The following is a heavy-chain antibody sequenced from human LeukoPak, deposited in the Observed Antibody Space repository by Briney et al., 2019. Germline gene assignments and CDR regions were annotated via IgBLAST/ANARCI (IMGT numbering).Heavy chain of an antibody. CDR1: GFTFSNYG. Sequence: PGGSLRLSCAASGFTFSNYGMHWVRQAPGKGLEWVAVIWYDGSNKYYADSVKGRFTISRDNSKNTMYLQMNSLKGEDTAVYYCARRSNPPGRIDHWGQGTLVTVSS. J-gene: IGHJ4*02. D-gene: IGHD1-14*01. V-gene: IGHV3-33*08. CDR2: IWYDGSNK. CDR3: ARRSNPPGRIDH.